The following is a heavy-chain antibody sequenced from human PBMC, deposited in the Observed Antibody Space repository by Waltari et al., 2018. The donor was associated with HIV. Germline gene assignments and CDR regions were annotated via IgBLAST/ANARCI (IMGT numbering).Heavy chain of an antibody. V-gene: IGHV3-9*01. Sequence: EVQLVESGGGLVQPARSLRLSCAASGFTFDDYAMHWVRQAPGKGLEWVSGISWNSGSIGYEDSVKGRFTISRDNAKNSVYLQMNSLRAEDTALYYCAKGPFDYWGQGTLVTVSS. CDR3: AKGPFDY. CDR1: GFTFDDYA. J-gene: IGHJ4*02. CDR2: ISWNSGSI.